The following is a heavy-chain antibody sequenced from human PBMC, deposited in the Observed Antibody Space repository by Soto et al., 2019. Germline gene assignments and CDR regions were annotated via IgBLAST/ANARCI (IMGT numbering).Heavy chain of an antibody. V-gene: IGHV4-4*02. D-gene: IGHD2-15*01. J-gene: IGHJ6*02. CDR2: IYHSGST. CDR3: ARRDMDPSYYDYGMDV. CDR1: GGSISSSNW. Sequence: QVQLQESGPGLVKPSGTLSLTCAVSGGSISSSNWWSWVRQPPGKGLEWIGEIYHSGSTNYNPSLKRRVTISVDKSKNQFSLKLSAVAAADTAVYYCARRDMDPSYYDYGMDVWGQGTTVTVSS.